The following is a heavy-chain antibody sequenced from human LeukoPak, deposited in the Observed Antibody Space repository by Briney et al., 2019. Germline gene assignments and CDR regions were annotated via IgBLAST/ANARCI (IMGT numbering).Heavy chain of an antibody. V-gene: IGHV4-39*01. Sequence: SETKSLSCTVEGGSIRSSSYYWGWIRQPPGKGLEWIGSIYYSGSTYYNPSLKSRVTISVDTSKNQFSLKPSSVTAADTAVYYCARHEAIFGVVILRVFDYWGQGTLVTVSS. CDR3: ARHEAIFGVVILRVFDY. CDR1: GGSIRSSSYY. D-gene: IGHD3-3*01. CDR2: IYYSGST. J-gene: IGHJ4*02.